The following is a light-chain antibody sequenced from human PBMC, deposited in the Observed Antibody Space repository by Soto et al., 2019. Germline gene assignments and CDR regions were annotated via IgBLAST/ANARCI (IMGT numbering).Light chain of an antibody. CDR3: NSYTSSSTPYV. V-gene: IGLV2-14*01. Sequence: QSALPQPASVSGSPGQSITISCTGTGSDVGGYNYVSWYQQHPGKAPKLMIYEVSNRPSGVSNRFSGSKSGNTASLTISGLQAEDEADYYCNSYTSSSTPYVFGTGTKVTVL. J-gene: IGLJ1*01. CDR2: EVS. CDR1: GSDVGGYNY.